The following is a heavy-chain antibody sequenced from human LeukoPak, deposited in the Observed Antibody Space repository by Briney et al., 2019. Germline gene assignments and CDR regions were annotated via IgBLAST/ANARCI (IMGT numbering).Heavy chain of an antibody. V-gene: IGHV3-21*01. J-gene: IGHJ4*02. CDR3: AKDRGNRAAAAPEDY. CDR2: ISSSSSYI. Sequence: PGGSLRLSCAASGFTFSSYSMNWVRQAPGKGLEWVSSISSSSSYIYYADSVKGRFTISRDNAKNSLYLQMNSLRAEDTAVYYCAKDRGNRAAAAPEDYWGQGTLVTVSS. D-gene: IGHD6-13*01. CDR1: GFTFSSYS.